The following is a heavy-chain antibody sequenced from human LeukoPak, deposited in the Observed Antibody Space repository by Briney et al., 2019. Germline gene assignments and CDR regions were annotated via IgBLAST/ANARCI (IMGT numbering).Heavy chain of an antibody. CDR2: IKTKTDGGTT. CDR3: TTDPVGVALDY. V-gene: IGHV3-15*01. J-gene: IGHJ4*02. CDR1: GFTFSNAL. Sequence: KTRGSLRLSCATSGFTFSNALMSWVRQAPGKGLEWVGRIKTKTDGGTTDYAAPVNGRFTISRDDSKSTLYLQMNSLKTEDTAVYYCTTDPVGVALDYWGQGTLVTVSS. D-gene: IGHD1-26*01.